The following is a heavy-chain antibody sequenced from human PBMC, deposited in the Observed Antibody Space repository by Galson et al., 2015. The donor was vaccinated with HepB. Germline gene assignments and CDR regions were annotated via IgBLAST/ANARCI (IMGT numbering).Heavy chain of an antibody. V-gene: IGHV3-30*04. D-gene: IGHD3-10*01. CDR1: GFTFSSYA. CDR3: ASGRAQPTYGPGN. CDR2: ISYDGSNK. J-gene: IGHJ4*02. Sequence: SLRLSCAASGFTFSSYAMHWVRQAPGKGLEWVAVISYDGSNKYYADSVKGRFTISRDNSKNTLYLQMNSLRAEDTAVYYCASGRAQPTYGPGNWGQGTLVTVSS.